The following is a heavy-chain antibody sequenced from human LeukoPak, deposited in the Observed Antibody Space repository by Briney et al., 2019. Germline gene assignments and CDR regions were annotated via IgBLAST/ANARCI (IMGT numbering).Heavy chain of an antibody. D-gene: IGHD2-21*02. CDR1: GYTLTELS. V-gene: IGHV1-24*01. Sequence: ASVKVSCKVSGYTLTELSMHWVRQAPGKGLEWMGGFDPEDGETIYAQKFQGRVTMTEDTSTDTAYMELSSLRSEDTAVYYGATAGVVTAGDNWFDPWGQGTLVTVSS. CDR2: FDPEDGET. J-gene: IGHJ5*02. CDR3: ATAGVVTAGDNWFDP.